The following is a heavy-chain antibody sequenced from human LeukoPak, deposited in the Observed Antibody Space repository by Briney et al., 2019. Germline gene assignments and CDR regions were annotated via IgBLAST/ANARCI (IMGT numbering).Heavy chain of an antibody. CDR1: GVSISSSSYY. V-gene: IGHV4-39*01. Sequence: SETLSLTCTVSGVSISSSSYYWGWIRQPPGKGLECIGNIYSSGTTYYNPSLKSRVTLSIDTSKSQFLLRLISVTAADTAVYYCIQNIPGTIEHWGQGTLVTVSS. J-gene: IGHJ1*01. CDR3: IQNIPGTIEH. D-gene: IGHD1-7*01. CDR2: IYSSGTT.